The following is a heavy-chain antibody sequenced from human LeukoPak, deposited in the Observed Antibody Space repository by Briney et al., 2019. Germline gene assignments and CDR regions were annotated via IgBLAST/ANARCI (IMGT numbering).Heavy chain of an antibody. Sequence: ASVKVSCKASGGTFSSYAISWVRQAPGQGLEWMGGIIPIFGTANYAQKFQGRVTITADESTSTAYMELSSLRSEDTAVYYCASPSIGARFHYYYYYMDVWGKGTTVTVSS. D-gene: IGHD6-6*01. V-gene: IGHV1-69*13. J-gene: IGHJ6*03. CDR3: ASPSIGARFHYYYYYMDV. CDR2: IIPIFGTA. CDR1: GGTFSSYA.